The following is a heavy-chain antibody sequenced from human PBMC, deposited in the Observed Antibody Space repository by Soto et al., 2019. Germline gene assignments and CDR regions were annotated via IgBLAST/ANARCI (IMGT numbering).Heavy chain of an antibody. V-gene: IGHV3-30*05. J-gene: IGHJ6*02. CDR1: GFTLGYYG. CDR2: LSYDGVYT. Sequence: QMRLVESGGGVVQPGRSLRLSCLVSGFTLGYYGTHWVRQAPGKGLEWVAHLSYDGVYTAYADSVKGRFTNSSDSSKIPLFLQVERLNQEGKGVYYCAKGQPGRCVRMDVWGQGT. CDR3: AKGQPGRCVRMDV. D-gene: IGHD2-8*01.